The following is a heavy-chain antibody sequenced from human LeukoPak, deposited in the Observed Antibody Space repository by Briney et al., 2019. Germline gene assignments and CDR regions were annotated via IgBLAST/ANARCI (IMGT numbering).Heavy chain of an antibody. Sequence: ASVKVSCKASGYTFTSYYMHWVRQAPGQGLEWMGIINPSGGNTSYAEKFQGRVTMTRDMSTSTVHMELSSLRSEDTAVYYCAREPGIAGRYYFDYWRQGTLVTVSS. CDR2: INPSGGNT. CDR1: GYTFTSYY. J-gene: IGHJ4*02. D-gene: IGHD6-13*01. CDR3: AREPGIAGRYYFDY. V-gene: IGHV1-46*01.